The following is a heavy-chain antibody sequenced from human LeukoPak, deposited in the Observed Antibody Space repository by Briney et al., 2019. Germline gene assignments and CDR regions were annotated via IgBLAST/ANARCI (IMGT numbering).Heavy chain of an antibody. J-gene: IGHJ5*02. CDR3: ARGRSYEGGFDA. D-gene: IGHD3-16*01. CDR1: GYTFTDYY. CDR2: INTNSGGT. V-gene: IGHV1-2*06. Sequence: EASVKVSCKTSGYTFTDYYINWVRQAPGQGVEWMGRINTNSGGTNYAQKSQGRVTMTREKSTNSASMDLIRLTSTDTAVYYCARGRSYEGGFDAWGQGTLVTVSS.